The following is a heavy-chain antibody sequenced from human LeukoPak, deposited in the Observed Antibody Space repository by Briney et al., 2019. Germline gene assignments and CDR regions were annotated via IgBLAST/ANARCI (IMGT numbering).Heavy chain of an antibody. V-gene: IGHV4-4*02. Sequence: SGTLSLTCAVSGGSTSSSNWWSWVRQPPGKGLEWIGEIYHSGSTNYNPSLKSRVTISVDKSKNQFSLKLSSVTAADTAVYYCARISYDSSGVDAFDIWGQGTMVTVSS. CDR3: ARISYDSSGVDAFDI. CDR2: IYHSGST. CDR1: GGSTSSSNW. J-gene: IGHJ3*02. D-gene: IGHD3-22*01.